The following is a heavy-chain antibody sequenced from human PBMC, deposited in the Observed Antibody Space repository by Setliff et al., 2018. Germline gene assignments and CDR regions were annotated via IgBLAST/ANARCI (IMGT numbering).Heavy chain of an antibody. Sequence: ASVKVSCKTSGYTFSDYGIAWVRQAPGQGLEWMGWISVHTGNTFYSPKFHGRVTLTTDTSTSTAYMDVRSLTSDDTAVYYCARLVRYCTRTSCQRTPGAEYWGQGTLVTVSS. CDR1: GYTFSDYG. V-gene: IGHV1-18*04. CDR2: ISVHTGNT. D-gene: IGHD2-2*01. CDR3: ARLVRYCTRTSCQRTPGAEY. J-gene: IGHJ4*02.